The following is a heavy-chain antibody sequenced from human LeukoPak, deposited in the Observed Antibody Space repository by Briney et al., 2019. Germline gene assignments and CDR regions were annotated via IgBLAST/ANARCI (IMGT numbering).Heavy chain of an antibody. CDR1: GFTVSSYE. V-gene: IGHV3-48*03. J-gene: IGHJ4*02. CDR2: ISSSGSTI. Sequence: GGSLRLSCAASGFTVSSYEMNWVRQAPGKGLEWVSYISSSGSTIYYADSVKCRFTISRDNAKNSLYLQMNSLRAEDTAVYYCASEPQNYYGSGVWGQGTLVTVSS. D-gene: IGHD3-10*01. CDR3: ASEPQNYYGSGV.